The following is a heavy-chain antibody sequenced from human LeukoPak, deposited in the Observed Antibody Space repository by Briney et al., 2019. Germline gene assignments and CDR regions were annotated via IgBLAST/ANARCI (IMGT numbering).Heavy chain of an antibody. J-gene: IGHJ6*02. Sequence: ASVKVSCKASGYTFTSYDINWVRQATGQGLEWLGWMNPSSGNTGYAQKFQGRVTMTRDTSISTAYMELSSLRSEDMAMYYCSRVAYYYDSAGFYLNYFYGMDVWGQGTTVTVSS. CDR1: GYTFTSYD. D-gene: IGHD3-22*01. CDR3: SRVAYYYDSAGFYLNYFYGMDV. V-gene: IGHV1-8*01. CDR2: MNPSSGNT.